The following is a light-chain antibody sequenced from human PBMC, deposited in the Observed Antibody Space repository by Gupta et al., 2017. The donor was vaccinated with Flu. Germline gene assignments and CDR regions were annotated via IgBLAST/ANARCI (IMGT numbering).Light chain of an antibody. Sequence: DIRMTQSPSSLSASVGDRVTLTCRASQSILTYVNWYQQKPGKAPKLLLSDASRLQVGVPSRFSGSGSGTDFTLTINGLQPEDFATYFCQQGDNIPWTFGQGTKVEIK. CDR3: QQGDNIPWT. V-gene: IGKV1-39*01. J-gene: IGKJ1*01. CDR1: QSILTY. CDR2: DAS.